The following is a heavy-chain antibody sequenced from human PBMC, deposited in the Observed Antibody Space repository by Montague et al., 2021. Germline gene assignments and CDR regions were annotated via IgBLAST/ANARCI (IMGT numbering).Heavy chain of an antibody. J-gene: IGHJ3*02. CDR1: GVSISSSNYQ. CDR2: IYYSGTT. CDR3: TRKGWFGDYGFDI. D-gene: IGHD3-10*01. Sequence: SETLSLTCTVSGVSISSSNYQWGWIRQPPGKGPEWIGSIYYSGTTYYNPSLRSRVTISVDTSENQFSLKLNSVTAADTAFYYCTRKGWFGDYGFDIWGQRTMVTVSS. V-gene: IGHV4-39*01.